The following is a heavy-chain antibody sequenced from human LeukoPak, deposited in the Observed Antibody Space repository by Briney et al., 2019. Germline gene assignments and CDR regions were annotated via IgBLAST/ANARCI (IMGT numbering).Heavy chain of an antibody. J-gene: IGHJ6*03. Sequence: PGGSLRLSCVASGFTFSSYEMNWVRQAPGKGLEWVSYISSSGSTIYYADSVKGRFTISRDNAKNSLYLQMNSLRAEDTAVYYCARVVTVAWSERRPGYYYMDVWGKGTTVTVSS. D-gene: IGHD6-19*01. CDR1: GFTFSSYE. CDR2: ISSSGSTI. V-gene: IGHV3-48*03. CDR3: ARVVTVAWSERRPGYYYMDV.